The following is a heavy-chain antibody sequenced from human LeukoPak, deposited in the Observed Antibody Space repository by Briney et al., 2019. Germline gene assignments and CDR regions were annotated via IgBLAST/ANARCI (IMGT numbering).Heavy chain of an antibody. CDR1: GFTFSSYS. V-gene: IGHV3-21*01. J-gene: IGHJ4*02. D-gene: IGHD1-26*01. Sequence: GGSLRLSCAASGFTFSSYSMNWVRQAPGKGLEWVSSISSSSSYIYYADSVKGRFTISRDNAKNSLYLQMNTLRAENTAVYYCARYEWELGARSLDYWGQGTLVTVSS. CDR3: ARYEWELGARSLDY. CDR2: ISSSSSYI.